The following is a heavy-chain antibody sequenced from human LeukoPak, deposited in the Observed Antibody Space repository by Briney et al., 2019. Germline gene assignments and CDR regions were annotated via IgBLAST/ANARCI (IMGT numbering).Heavy chain of an antibody. CDR1: GFTFSNAW. D-gene: IGHD6-19*01. V-gene: IGHV3-15*01. Sequence: GGSLRLSCAASGFTFSNAWMSWVRQPPGKGLEWVGRIKSKTDGGTTDYAAPVKGRSTISRDDSKNTLYLQMNSLKTEDTAVYYCTTVSGWQWLATRNFDYWGQGTLVTVSS. CDR2: IKSKTDGGTT. J-gene: IGHJ4*02. CDR3: TTVSGWQWLATRNFDY.